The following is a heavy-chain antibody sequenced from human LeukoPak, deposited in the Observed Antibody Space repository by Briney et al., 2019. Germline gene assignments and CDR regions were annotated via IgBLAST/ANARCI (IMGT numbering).Heavy chain of an antibody. J-gene: IGHJ4*03. V-gene: IGHV4-34*01. CDR1: GGSFSRYY. D-gene: IGHD5-24*01. CDR3: ARGATISETGYFDF. CDR2: IDHRGDT. Sequence: SETLSLTCAVYGGSFSRYYWSWIRQSPGKGLEWIAEIDHRGDTNYNPAVKSRVTISVDTSKNQFSLKVRSLSAADTALYYCARGATISETGYFDFWGQGTLVTVSS.